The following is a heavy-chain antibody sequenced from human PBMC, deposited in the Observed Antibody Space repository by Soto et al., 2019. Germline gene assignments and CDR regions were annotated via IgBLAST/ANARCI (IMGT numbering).Heavy chain of an antibody. CDR3: ARSPGPAAMPLGYYYGMDV. CDR1: GFTFSSYA. CDR2: ISYDGSNK. D-gene: IGHD2-2*01. J-gene: IGHJ6*02. Sequence: GGSLRLSCAASGFTFSSYAMHWVRQAPGKGLEWVAVISYDGSNKYYADSVKGRFTISRDNSKNTLYLQMNSLRAEDTAVYYCARSPGPAAMPLGYYYGMDVWGQGTTVTVSS. V-gene: IGHV3-30-3*01.